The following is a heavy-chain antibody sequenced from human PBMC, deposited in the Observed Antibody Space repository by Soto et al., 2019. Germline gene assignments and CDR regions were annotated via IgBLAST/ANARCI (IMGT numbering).Heavy chain of an antibody. CDR1: GASISGSYYY. CDR3: ATSQKGYNWNYFDH. V-gene: IGHV4-39*01. J-gene: IGHJ4*02. Sequence: SETLSLTCAVSGASISGSYYYWAWLRQSPGKGPEWIGSVFYTGFTSYNPSLESRVSVSVDTSKSQFSLKLSAVTAADTAVYFCATSQKGYNWNYFDHWGQGALVTVSS. CDR2: VFYTGFT. D-gene: IGHD1-20*01.